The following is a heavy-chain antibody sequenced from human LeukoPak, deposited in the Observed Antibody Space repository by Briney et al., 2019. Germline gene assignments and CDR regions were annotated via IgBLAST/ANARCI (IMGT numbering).Heavy chain of an antibody. D-gene: IGHD4-17*01. J-gene: IGHJ4*02. V-gene: IGHV3-74*01. CDR1: GFTFSSYW. Sequence: GGSLRLSCAASGFTFSSYWMHWVRQAPGKGLVWVSRINTDGSSTSYADSVKGRFTISRDNAKNTLYLQMNSLRAEDTAVYYCARDYGDYGFDYWGQGTLVTVSS. CDR2: INTDGSST. CDR3: ARDYGDYGFDY.